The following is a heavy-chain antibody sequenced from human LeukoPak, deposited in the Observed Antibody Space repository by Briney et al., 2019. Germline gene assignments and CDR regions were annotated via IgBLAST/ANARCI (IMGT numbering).Heavy chain of an antibody. CDR1: GDSISSSNW. V-gene: IGHV4-4*02. D-gene: IGHD4-17*01. Sequence: KSSETLSLTCVVSGDSISSSNWWSWVRQPPGKGLEWIGEISHSGGTNYNPSLKSRVTFSVDTSKNQFSLKLNSVTAADTAVYYCARGGDYGDLRYFDYWGQGTLVTVSS. CDR3: ARGGDYGDLRYFDY. J-gene: IGHJ4*02. CDR2: ISHSGGT.